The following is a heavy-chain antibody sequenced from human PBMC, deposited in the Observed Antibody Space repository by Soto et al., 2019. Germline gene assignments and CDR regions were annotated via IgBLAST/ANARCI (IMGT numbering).Heavy chain of an antibody. V-gene: IGHV1-69*06. CDR2: AGSGTGPG. J-gene: IGHJ4*02. CDR1: GGSLSTNP. Sequence: SVKVSCKASGGSLSTNPISWVRQAPGQGLEWMGGAGSGTGPGNHAQKFQGRLTVTADKSTSTVYMELTNLSSEDTAVYYCARRHSGGFFRFFDSWGQGTLVTVSS. D-gene: IGHD2-15*01. CDR3: ARRHSGGFFRFFDS.